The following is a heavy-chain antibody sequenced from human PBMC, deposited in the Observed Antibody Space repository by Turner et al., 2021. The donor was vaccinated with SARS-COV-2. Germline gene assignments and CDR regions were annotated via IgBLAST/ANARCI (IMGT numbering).Heavy chain of an antibody. CDR2: IKEDGTSK. CDR1: GFTLSRYW. Sequence: EVQLVASGGGLVQPGGSLRLSCVGSGFTLSRYWMGWVRQAPGKGVEWVANIKEDGTSKYYVDSVKDRFTTSRDNAENSVYVEMNSLRVEDTAVYYCARHGSWNYDSWGQGTLVTVSS. V-gene: IGHV3-7*01. J-gene: IGHJ5*01. CDR3: ARHGSWNYDS. D-gene: IGHD1-7*01.